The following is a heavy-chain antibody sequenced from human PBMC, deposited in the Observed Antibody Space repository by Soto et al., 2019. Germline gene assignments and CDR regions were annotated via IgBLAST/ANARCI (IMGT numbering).Heavy chain of an antibody. J-gene: IGHJ6*02. CDR1: GYTFTSYG. D-gene: IGHD1-26*01. Sequence: QVQLVQSGAEVKKPGASVKVSCKASGYTFTSYGISWVRQAPGQGLEWMGWISAYNGNTNYAQKLQGRVTMTTDTSTSTAYMEMRSLRSDDTAVYYCARDTPRGIPRRHYYYDGMDVWVQGTTVTVSS. CDR2: ISAYNGNT. V-gene: IGHV1-18*01. CDR3: ARDTPRGIPRRHYYYDGMDV.